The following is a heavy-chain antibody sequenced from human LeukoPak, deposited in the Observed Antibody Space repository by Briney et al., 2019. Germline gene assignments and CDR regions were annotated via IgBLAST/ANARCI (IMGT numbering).Heavy chain of an antibody. D-gene: IGHD6-19*01. CDR3: ARGSWLAKGGFFDY. CDR1: GYTFTDYY. Sequence: VASVKVSCKASGYTFTDYYIHWVRQAPGQGLEWMGRIIPNNGDTNYAQNFQGRVTMTRDTSISTAYMELSSLRSDDTAVYYRARGSWLAKGGFFDYWGQGTLVTVSS. CDR2: IIPNNGDT. V-gene: IGHV1-2*06. J-gene: IGHJ4*02.